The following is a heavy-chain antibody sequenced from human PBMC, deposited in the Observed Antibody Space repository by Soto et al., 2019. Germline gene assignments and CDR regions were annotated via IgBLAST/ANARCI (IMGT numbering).Heavy chain of an antibody. Sequence: ASVKVSCKASGYTFTGYYMHWVRQAPGQGLEWMGWINPNSGGTNYAQKFQGWVTMTRDTSISTAYMELSRLRSDDTAVYYCASSPRGIVAIAEAPYGMDVWGQGTTVTVSS. CDR2: INPNSGGT. D-gene: IGHD6-13*01. CDR1: GYTFTGYY. J-gene: IGHJ6*02. CDR3: ASSPRGIVAIAEAPYGMDV. V-gene: IGHV1-2*04.